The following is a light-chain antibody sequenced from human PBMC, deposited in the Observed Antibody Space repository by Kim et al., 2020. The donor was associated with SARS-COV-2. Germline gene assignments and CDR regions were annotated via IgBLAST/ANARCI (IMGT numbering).Light chain of an antibody. CDR2: GAS. V-gene: IGKV3-20*01. J-gene: IGKJ1*01. CDR3: QQYSSSPAT. CDR1: QSVSSNY. Sequence: SPGERATPACRASQSVSSNYLAWYQQKPGQAPRLLIYGASSRATGIPDRFSGSVSGTDFTLTITRLEPEDFAVYYCQQYSSSPATFGQGTKVDIK.